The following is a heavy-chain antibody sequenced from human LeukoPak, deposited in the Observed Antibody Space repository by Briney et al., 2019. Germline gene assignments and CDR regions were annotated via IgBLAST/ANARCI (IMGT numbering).Heavy chain of an antibody. D-gene: IGHD3-3*01. CDR3: AKGILGVVIGNKFVR. CDR2: ISGSGGST. J-gene: IGHJ5*02. CDR1: GFTFRSYD. V-gene: IGHV3-23*01. Sequence: PGGSLRLSCAASGFTFRSYDMSWVRQAPGKGLEWVSAISGSGGSTYYADSVKGRFTISRDNSKNTLYLQMNSLRADGRAVYYCAKGILGVVIGNKFVRWVEASQLTVSS.